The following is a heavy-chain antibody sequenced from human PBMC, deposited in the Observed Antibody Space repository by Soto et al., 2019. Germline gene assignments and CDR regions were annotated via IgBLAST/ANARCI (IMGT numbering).Heavy chain of an antibody. Sequence: PSETLSLTCTVSGGSISSSIYYWGWIRQPPGKGLEWIGSIYYSGSTYYNPSLKSRVTISVDTSKNQFSLKLSSVTAADTAVYYCARHELLEAVLDYWGQGTLVTVSS. CDR2: IYYSGST. V-gene: IGHV4-39*01. D-gene: IGHD6-13*01. CDR3: ARHELLEAVLDY. J-gene: IGHJ4*02. CDR1: GGSISSSIYY.